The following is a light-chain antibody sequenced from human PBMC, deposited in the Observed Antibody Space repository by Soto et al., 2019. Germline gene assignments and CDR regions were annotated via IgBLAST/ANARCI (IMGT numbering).Light chain of an antibody. J-gene: IGLJ1*01. CDR3: SSFTSTSTRL. CDR1: SSYIGHYDY. V-gene: IGLV2-14*03. Sequence: QSVLTQPASVSGSPGQSITISCTGTSSYIGHYDYVSWYQQHPGKAPNLIIYEVTDRPSGVSNRFSGSKSGNTASLTISGLQAEDEADYYCSSFTSTSTRLFGSGTKVTVL. CDR2: EVT.